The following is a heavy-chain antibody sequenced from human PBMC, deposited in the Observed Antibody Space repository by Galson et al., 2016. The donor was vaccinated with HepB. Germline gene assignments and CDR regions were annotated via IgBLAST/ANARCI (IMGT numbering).Heavy chain of an antibody. D-gene: IGHD6-13*01. Sequence: SLRLSCAASGFTFSSYAMSWVRQAPGKGLEWVSAISGNGGTTYYADSVKGRFTISRDNSKNTLYLQMNSLRAEDTAVYYCAKDFASSSSYPGDVWGQGTTVTVSS. J-gene: IGHJ6*02. CDR2: ISGNGGTT. CDR1: GFTFSSYA. V-gene: IGHV3-23*01. CDR3: AKDFASSSSYPGDV.